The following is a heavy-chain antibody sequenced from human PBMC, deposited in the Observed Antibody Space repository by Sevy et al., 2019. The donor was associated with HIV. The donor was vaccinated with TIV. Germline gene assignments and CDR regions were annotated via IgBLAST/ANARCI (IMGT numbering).Heavy chain of an antibody. CDR2: IKQDGSEK. CDR3: ARGGYDWGTDY. CDR1: GFTFSSYW. Sequence: GESLKISCAASGFTFSSYWMSWVRQAPGKGLEWVANIKQDGSEKYYVDSVKGRFTISRDNAKNSLYLQMNSLRAEDTAVYYCARGGYDWGTDYWGQGTLVTVSS. V-gene: IGHV3-7*01. D-gene: IGHD5-12*01. J-gene: IGHJ4*02.